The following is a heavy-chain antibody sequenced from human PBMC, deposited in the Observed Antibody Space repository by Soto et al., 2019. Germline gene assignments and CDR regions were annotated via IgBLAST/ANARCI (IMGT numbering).Heavy chain of an antibody. CDR1: GASISTGAYH. D-gene: IGHD5-18*01. Sequence: TLRHRYTVSGASISTGAYHRICFRQHPGKGLEWIGHIFHSGSTYYNPSLRSRVTMSVDTSNNRFSLNLRSMTAADTAVYYCARDRYRYGPNAYDIWGQGPMVT. CDR2: IFHSGST. V-gene: IGHV4-31*03. CDR3: ARDRYRYGPNAYDI. J-gene: IGHJ3*02.